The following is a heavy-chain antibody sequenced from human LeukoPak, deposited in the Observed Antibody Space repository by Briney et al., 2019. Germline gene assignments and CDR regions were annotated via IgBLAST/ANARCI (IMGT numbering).Heavy chain of an antibody. J-gene: IGHJ1*01. CDR3: AGIAAVGTWYLQH. Sequence: SETLSLTCTVSGGSISSSSYYWGWIRQPPGKGLEWIGSIYYSGSTYYNPSLKSRVTISVDTSKNQFSLKLSSVTAADTTVYYCAGIAAVGTWYLQHWGQGTLVTFSS. CDR2: IYYSGST. CDR1: GGSISSSSYY. D-gene: IGHD6-13*01. V-gene: IGHV4-39*01.